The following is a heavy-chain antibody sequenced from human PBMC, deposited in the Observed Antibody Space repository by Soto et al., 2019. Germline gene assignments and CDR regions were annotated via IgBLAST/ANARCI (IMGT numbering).Heavy chain of an antibody. V-gene: IGHV1-3*01. J-gene: IGHJ1*01. D-gene: IGHD6-13*01. CDR3: ARELLSISSSWRQYFQH. Sequence: QVQLVQSGAEVKKPGASVNVSCKASGYTFTSYVIHWVRQAPGQRLEWMGWINAGNGNTKYSQNFQGRVTITRDTSATTVYMELSSLRSEDTAVYYCARELLSISSSWRQYFQHWGQGTLVTVSS. CDR1: GYTFTSYV. CDR2: INAGNGNT.